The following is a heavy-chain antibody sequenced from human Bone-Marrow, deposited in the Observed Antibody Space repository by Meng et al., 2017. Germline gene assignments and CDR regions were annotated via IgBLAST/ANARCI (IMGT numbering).Heavy chain of an antibody. CDR3: VDSNFDY. V-gene: IGHV3-74*01. J-gene: IGHJ4*02. CDR2: INSDGSST. D-gene: IGHD4-11*01. Sequence: EVQLVESGEGLVQPGGSLRLSCAASGFSFSTYWMHWVRQAPGKGLVWVSRINSDGSSTTYADSVKGRFTISRDNAKNTLYLQMNSLRAEDTAIYYCVDSNFDYWGQGTLVTVSS. CDR1: GFSFSTYW.